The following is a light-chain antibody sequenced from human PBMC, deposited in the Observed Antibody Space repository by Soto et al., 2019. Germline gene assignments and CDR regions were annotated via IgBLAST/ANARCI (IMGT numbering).Light chain of an antibody. CDR1: QIIGSS. J-gene: IGKJ2*01. CDR3: QQYYSYSYT. V-gene: IGKV1-5*01. CDR2: DAS. Sequence: DIQMTQSPSTLSASVGDRVTITCRASQIIGSSLAWYQQTPGRAPKLLIYDASTLHTGVPSRSSGSKSGKEFTLTISSLQPDDSATYYCQQYYSYSYTFGQGTKVDLK.